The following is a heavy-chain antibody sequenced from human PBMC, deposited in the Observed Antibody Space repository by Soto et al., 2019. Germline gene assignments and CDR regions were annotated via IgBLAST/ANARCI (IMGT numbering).Heavy chain of an antibody. V-gene: IGHV3-21*01. CDR2: ISTTSSYI. D-gene: IGHD4-17*01. Sequence: EVQLVESGGGLVKPGGSLRLSCEASGFTFRSYSMNWVRQAPGKGLEWVSSISTTSSYIYYGESVKGRFTISRDNAKNSLFLQMNSLRAEDTAIYYCAREGDDYGDYKRAFDIWGQGTTVTVSS. CDR3: AREGDDYGDYKRAFDI. CDR1: GFTFRSYS. J-gene: IGHJ3*02.